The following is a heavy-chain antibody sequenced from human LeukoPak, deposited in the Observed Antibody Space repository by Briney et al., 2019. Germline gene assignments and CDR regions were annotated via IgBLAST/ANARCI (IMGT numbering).Heavy chain of an antibody. CDR3: AKESLWLIHY. V-gene: IGHV3-43*02. CDR1: GFTFSAYA. D-gene: IGHD6-19*01. J-gene: IGHJ4*02. Sequence: GGSLRLSCAASGFTFSAYAMHWVRQAPGKGLEWVSLISGDGTSTYYADSVKGRFTISRDNSKNSLYLQVNSLRTDDTALYYFAKESLWLIHYWGQGTLVTVSS. CDR2: ISGDGTST.